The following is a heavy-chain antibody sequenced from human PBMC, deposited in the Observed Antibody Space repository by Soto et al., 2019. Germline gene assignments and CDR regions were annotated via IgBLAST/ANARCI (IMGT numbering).Heavy chain of an antibody. V-gene: IGHV4-61*08. CDR1: GGSISSGDYY. CDR2: IYYSGST. CDR3: AREVAAAGTEFYLDY. J-gene: IGHJ4*02. D-gene: IGHD6-13*01. Sequence: SETLSLTCTVSGGSISSGDYYWSWIRQPPGQGLEWIGYIYYSGSTNYNPSLKSRVTISVDTSKNQFSLKLSSVTAADTAVYYCAREVAAAGTEFYLDYWGQGTLVTVSS.